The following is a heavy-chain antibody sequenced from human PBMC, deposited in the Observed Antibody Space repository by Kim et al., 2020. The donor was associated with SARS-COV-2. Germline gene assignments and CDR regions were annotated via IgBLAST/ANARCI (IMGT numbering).Heavy chain of an antibody. CDR1: GGSFSGYY. CDR3: ARGRHSSSSGWYFDL. Sequence: SETLSLTCAVYGGSFSGYYRSWIRQPPGKGLEWIGEINHSGSTNYNPSLKSRVTISVDTSKNQFSLKLSSVTAADTAVYYCARGRHSSSSGWYFDLWGRGTLVTVSS. D-gene: IGHD6-6*01. V-gene: IGHV4-34*01. CDR2: INHSGST. J-gene: IGHJ2*01.